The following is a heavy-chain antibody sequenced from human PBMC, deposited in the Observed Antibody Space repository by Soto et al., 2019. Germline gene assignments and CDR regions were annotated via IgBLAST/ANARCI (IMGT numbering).Heavy chain of an antibody. V-gene: IGHV3-33*01. Sequence: GGSLRLSCAASGFTFSSYGMHWVRQAPGKGLEWVAVIWYDGSNKYYADSVKGRFTISRDNSKNTLYLQMNSLRAEDTAVYYCARDCGRVAGTTPIDYWGQGTLVTVSS. CDR2: IWYDGSNK. CDR3: ARDCGRVAGTTPIDY. CDR1: GFTFSSYG. J-gene: IGHJ4*02. D-gene: IGHD6-19*01.